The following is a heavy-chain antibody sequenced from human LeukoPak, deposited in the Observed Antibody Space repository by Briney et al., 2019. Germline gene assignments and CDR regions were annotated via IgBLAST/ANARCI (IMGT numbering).Heavy chain of an antibody. J-gene: IGHJ4*02. V-gene: IGHV4-34*01. CDR3: ARGKRGNVGTFDY. D-gene: IGHD1-26*01. CDR2: THHGAST. Sequence: SETLSLTCAVYGGSLRGYYWIWICQSPGKGLEWIGETHHGASTDYNPSLKSRVTISADTSKNQFSLKLTSITAADTAVYYCARGKRGNVGTFDYWGQGTLVTVSS. CDR1: GGSLRGYY.